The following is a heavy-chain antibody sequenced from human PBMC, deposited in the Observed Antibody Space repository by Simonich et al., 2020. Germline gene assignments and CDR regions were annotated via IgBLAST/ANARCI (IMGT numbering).Heavy chain of an antibody. D-gene: IGHD7-27*01. CDR1: GYTFTGYY. J-gene: IGHJ3*02. Sequence: QVQLVQSGAEVKKPGASVKVSCKASGYTFTGYYMHWVRQAPGQGLEWMGWINPNSVGTNYAQKCQGRVTMTRDTSISTAYMELSRLRSDDTAVDYCARGPRWTGDDAFDIWGQGTMVTVSS. V-gene: IGHV1-2*02. CDR2: INPNSVGT. CDR3: ARGPRWTGDDAFDI.